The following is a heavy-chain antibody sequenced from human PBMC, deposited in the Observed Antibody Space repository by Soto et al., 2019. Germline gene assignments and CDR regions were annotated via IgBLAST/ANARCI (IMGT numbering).Heavy chain of an antibody. D-gene: IGHD2-21*01. CDR3: ARHTGMDV. J-gene: IGHJ6*02. V-gene: IGHV1-46*01. Sequence: QVQLVQSGAEVKKPGASVKVSCKASGYTFTRYQMHRVRQAPGQGLEWMGISNPSGGRTSYAQKFQGRVTMTSDTSTSTVHVEVSSLTSEDTAVYDWARHTGMDVWGQGTTVTVYS. CDR1: GYTFTRYQ. CDR2: SNPSGGRT.